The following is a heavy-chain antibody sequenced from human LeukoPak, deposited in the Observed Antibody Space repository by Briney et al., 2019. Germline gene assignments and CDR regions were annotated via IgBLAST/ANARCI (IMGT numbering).Heavy chain of an antibody. CDR2: ISSSSSNI. V-gene: IGHV3-48*02. CDR1: GFTFSRYS. D-gene: IGHD5-12*01. J-gene: IGHJ4*02. CDR3: ARWGASGYYNFDY. Sequence: GGSLRLSCAASGFTFSRYSMSWVRPAPGEGLEWVSYISSSSSNIYYAGSVKGRFTISRDNAKNSLYLQMHSLRDEDTAVYYCARWGASGYYNFDYWGQGTLVTVSS.